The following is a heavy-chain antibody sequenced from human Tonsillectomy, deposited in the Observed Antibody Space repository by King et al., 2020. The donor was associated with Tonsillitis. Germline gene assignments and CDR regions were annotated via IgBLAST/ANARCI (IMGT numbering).Heavy chain of an antibody. CDR3: TRGDFWNGY. D-gene: IGHD3-3*01. CDR2: MEPNIGNT. CDR1: GYTFTSYD. J-gene: IGHJ4*02. V-gene: IGHV1-8*01. Sequence: QLVQSGAEVKKPGASVKVSCKASGYTFTSYDINWLRQATGQWLEWMGWMEPNIGNTGDAQKFQGRVTMTRNTSISTAYMELSSLRSEDTAVYYCTRGDFWNGYWGQGTLVTVSS.